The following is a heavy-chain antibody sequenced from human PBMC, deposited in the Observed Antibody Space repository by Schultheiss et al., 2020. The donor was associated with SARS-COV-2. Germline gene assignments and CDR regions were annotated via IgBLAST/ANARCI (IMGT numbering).Heavy chain of an antibody. CDR1: GGSFSGYY. CDR3: ARDDYDGRQMDT. V-gene: IGHV4-34*01. J-gene: IGHJ5*02. CDR2: INHSGST. Sequence: SETLSLTCAVYGGSFSGYYWGWIRQPPGKGLEWIGEINHSGSTNYNPSLKSRVTISVDTSKNQFSLKLSSVTAADTAVYYCARDDYDGRQMDTWGQGILVTVSS. D-gene: IGHD4-17*01.